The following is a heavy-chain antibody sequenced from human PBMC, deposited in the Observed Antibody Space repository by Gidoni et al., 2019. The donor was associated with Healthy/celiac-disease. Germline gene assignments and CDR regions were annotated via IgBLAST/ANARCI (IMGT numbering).Heavy chain of an antibody. D-gene: IGHD3-10*01. CDR3: ARALEDFGEYDY. CDR2: ISRSSSYI. V-gene: IGHV3-21*01. Sequence: EVQLVESGGGLVKPGGSLRLSCAASGFTFSSYSMNWVRQAPGKGLEWVSSISRSSSYIYYADSWKGRFTISRDNAKNSLYLQMNSLRAEDTAVYYCARALEDFGEYDYWGQGTLVTVSS. CDR1: GFTFSSYS. J-gene: IGHJ4*02.